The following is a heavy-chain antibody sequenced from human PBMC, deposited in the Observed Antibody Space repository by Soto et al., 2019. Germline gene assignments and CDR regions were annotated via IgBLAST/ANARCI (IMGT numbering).Heavy chain of an antibody. CDR1: GYSFTSYW. V-gene: IGHV5-51*03. CDR3: ARPGYSDSSGYTPRGDAFDI. D-gene: IGHD3-22*01. J-gene: IGHJ3*02. Sequence: PGESLKICFKGSGYSFTSYWIGLVRQIPGKGLEWMGIIYPGDSDTIYSPSFQGQVTISADKSISTAYLQWSSLKASDTAMYYCARPGYSDSSGYTPRGDAFDIWGQGTMVTVSS. CDR2: IYPGDSDT.